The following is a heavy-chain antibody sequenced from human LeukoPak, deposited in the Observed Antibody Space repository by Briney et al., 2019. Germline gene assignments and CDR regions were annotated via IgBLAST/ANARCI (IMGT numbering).Heavy chain of an antibody. CDR2: IRYDGSNK. V-gene: IGHV3-30*02. CDR1: GFTFSSYG. Sequence: GGSLRLSCAASGFTFSSYGMHWVRQAPGKGLEWVAFIRYDGSNKYYADSVKGRFTISRDNSKNTLYLQMNSLRAEDTAVYYCAKEGVVPAALVFDYWGQGTLVTVSS. CDR3: AKEGVVPAALVFDY. J-gene: IGHJ4*02. D-gene: IGHD2-2*01.